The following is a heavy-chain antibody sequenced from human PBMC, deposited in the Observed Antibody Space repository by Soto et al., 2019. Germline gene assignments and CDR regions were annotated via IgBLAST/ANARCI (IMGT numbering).Heavy chain of an antibody. V-gene: IGHV1-69*12. CDR3: ARDWRPGNLTYYDFWSGYHNPPYGGMDV. J-gene: IGHJ6*02. CDR2: IIPIFGTA. Sequence: QVQLVQSGAEVKKPGSSVKVSCKASGGTFSSYAISWVRQAPGQGLEWMGGIIPIFGTANYAQKFQGRVTITADESTSTAYMELSSLRSEDTAVYYCARDWRPGNLTYYDFWSGYHNPPYGGMDVWGQGTTVTVSS. CDR1: GGTFSSYA. D-gene: IGHD3-3*01.